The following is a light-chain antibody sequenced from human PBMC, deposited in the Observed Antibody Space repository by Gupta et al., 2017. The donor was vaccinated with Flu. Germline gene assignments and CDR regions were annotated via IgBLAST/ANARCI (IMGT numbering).Light chain of an antibody. CDR3: QKYDSIPGS. J-gene: IGKJ2*03. Sequence: EIVMTQSPDVLPLSLCVRATINCKSSQSVLNSSKNKNYLAWYQQKTGQHPKLLIYWAATREDGVPDRFSGSGSGTDDTLTISSRQDEDVAVYYCQKYDSIPGSFGQGTKLEIK. CDR2: WAA. CDR1: QSVLNSSKNKNY. V-gene: IGKV4-1*01.